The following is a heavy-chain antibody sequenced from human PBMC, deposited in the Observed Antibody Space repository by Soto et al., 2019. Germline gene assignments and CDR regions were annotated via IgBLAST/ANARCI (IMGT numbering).Heavy chain of an antibody. V-gene: IGHV1-2*04. CDR1: GYTFTGYY. D-gene: IGHD1-26*01. CDR2: INPNSGGT. CDR3: ARHAASGDYYYGKDV. Sequence: QVQLVQSGAEVKKPGASVKVSCKASGYTFTGYYMHWVRQAPGQGLEWMGWINPNSGGTNYAQKFQGWVTMTRDTSISTAYMELSRLRSDDTAVYYCARHAASGDYYYGKDVWGQGTTVTVSS. J-gene: IGHJ6*02.